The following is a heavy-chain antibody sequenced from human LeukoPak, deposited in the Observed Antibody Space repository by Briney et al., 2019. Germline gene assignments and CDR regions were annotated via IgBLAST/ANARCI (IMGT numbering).Heavy chain of an antibody. Sequence: GGSLRLSCAASGFTFSTYAMSWVRQAPGKGLEWVAVISYDGSNKYYADSVKGRFTISRDNSKNTLYLQMNSLRAEDTAVYYWANPGRDDSSVYCFDYGGRETLVPVS. CDR1: GFTFSTYA. V-gene: IGHV3-30*18. CDR2: ISYDGSNK. D-gene: IGHD3-22*01. J-gene: IGHJ4*02. CDR3: ANPGRDDSSVYCFDY.